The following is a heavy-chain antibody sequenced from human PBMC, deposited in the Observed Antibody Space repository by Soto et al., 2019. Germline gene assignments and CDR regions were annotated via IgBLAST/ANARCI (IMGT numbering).Heavy chain of an antibody. Sequence: LRLSCAASGFTFSNYAIHWVRQAPGKGLEWVTIISKDGNSKHYADSVKGRFTISRDNSKNTLFLQMNSLRPEDTAVYYCARDPQGNYCYIDYWGQGTPVTVSS. D-gene: IGHD3-10*01. V-gene: IGHV3-30-3*01. CDR3: ARDPQGNYCYIDY. J-gene: IGHJ4*02. CDR1: GFTFSNYA. CDR2: ISKDGNSK.